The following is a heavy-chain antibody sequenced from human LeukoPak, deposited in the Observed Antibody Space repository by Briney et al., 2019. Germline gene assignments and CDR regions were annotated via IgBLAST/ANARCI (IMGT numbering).Heavy chain of an antibody. CDR2: INHSGST. CDR3: ARGNIAAAVKY. D-gene: IGHD6-13*01. V-gene: IGHV4-34*01. J-gene: IGHJ1*01. CDR1: GGPLIDHY. Sequence: SETLSLTCAVYGGPLIDHYWNWIRQPPGKGLEWIGEINHSGSTKYNPSLKSRVTLSVDTSKNQFSLNLNSVTAADTAVYYCARGNIAAAVKYWGQGTLVTVSS.